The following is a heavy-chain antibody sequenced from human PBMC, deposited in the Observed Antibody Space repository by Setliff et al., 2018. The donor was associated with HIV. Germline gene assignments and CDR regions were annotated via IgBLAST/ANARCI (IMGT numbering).Heavy chain of an antibody. J-gene: IGHJ6*02. CDR1: GFTFSSYG. CDR3: ARKLLTRPNYYGMDV. Sequence: GGSLRLSCAASGFTFSSYGMHWVRQAPGKGLEWVAFIRYDGSNKYYADSVKGRFTISRDNPKNTLYLQMNSLRAEDTAVYYCARKLLTRPNYYGMDVWGQGTTVTVSS. D-gene: IGHD2-15*01. V-gene: IGHV3-30*02. CDR2: IRYDGSNK.